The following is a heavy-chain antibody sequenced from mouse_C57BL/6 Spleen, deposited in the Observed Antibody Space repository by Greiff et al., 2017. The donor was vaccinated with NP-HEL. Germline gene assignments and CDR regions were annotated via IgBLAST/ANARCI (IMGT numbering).Heavy chain of an antibody. CDR2: FYPGSGSI. D-gene: IGHD1-1*01. V-gene: IGHV1-62-2*01. J-gene: IGHJ1*03. CDR1: GYTFTEYT. CDR3: ARHEESGSSYYWYFDV. Sequence: QVQLKESGAELVKPGASVKLSCKASGYTFTEYTIHWVKQRSGQGLEWIGWFYPGSGSIKYNEKFKDKATLTADKSSSTVYMELSRLTSEDSAVYFCARHEESGSSYYWYFDVWGTGTTVTVSS.